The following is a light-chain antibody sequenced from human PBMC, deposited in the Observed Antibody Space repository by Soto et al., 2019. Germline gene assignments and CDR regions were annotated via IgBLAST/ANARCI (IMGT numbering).Light chain of an antibody. CDR2: GAS. Sequence: PGERASLSFRAGQSVRSSYLAWYQQKPGQAPRLLIYGASSRATGIPDRFSGSGSGTDFTLTISRLEPEDFAVYYCQQYATSLPTFGQGTKVHI. CDR1: QSVRSSY. V-gene: IGKV3-20*01. CDR3: QQYATSLPT. J-gene: IGKJ1*01.